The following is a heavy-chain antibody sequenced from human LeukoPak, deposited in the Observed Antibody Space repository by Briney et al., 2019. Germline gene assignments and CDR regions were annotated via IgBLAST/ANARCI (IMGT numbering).Heavy chain of an antibody. V-gene: IGHV4-4*07. J-gene: IGHJ4*02. D-gene: IGHD6-13*01. CDR3: PRQIASAGTAGFDF. CDR2: IYSTGST. CDR1: GGSISSYY. Sequence: PSETLSLTCTVSGGSISSYYWSWIRQPAGKGLEWLGRIYSTGSTNSNPSLKSRLTMSVDTSKNQLSLRLRSVTAADTAVYYCPRQIASAGTAGFDFWGQGALVTVSS.